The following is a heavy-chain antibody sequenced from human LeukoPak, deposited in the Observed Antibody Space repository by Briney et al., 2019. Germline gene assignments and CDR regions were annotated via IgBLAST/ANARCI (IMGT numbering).Heavy chain of an antibody. CDR2: FYYSGST. CDR1: GGSITSGDYY. V-gene: IGHV4-30-4*01. Sequence: SETLSLTCTVSGGSITSGDYYWSWIRQPPGKGLEWFGCFYYSGSTSYCPSLKSRVTISADTSKNQSSLKLNSVTAADTAVYYCATSPTYYDTSGYSFFDDWGQGTLVTVSS. CDR3: ATSPTYYDTSGYSFFDD. J-gene: IGHJ4*02. D-gene: IGHD3-22*01.